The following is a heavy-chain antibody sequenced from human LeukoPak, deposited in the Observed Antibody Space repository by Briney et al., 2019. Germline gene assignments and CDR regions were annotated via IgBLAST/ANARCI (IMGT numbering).Heavy chain of an antibody. CDR2: IYPGDSDT. V-gene: IGHV5-51*01. CDR1: GYSFTSYW. CDR3: VRPRRDGYEPFDY. Sequence: GESLKISCKGSGYSFTSYWVAWVRQMPGKGLEWMGIIYPGDSDTRYSPSFQGQVTISADKSISTAYLQWSSLKASDTAMYYCVRPRRDGYEPFDYWGQGTLVTVPS. J-gene: IGHJ4*02. D-gene: IGHD5-24*01.